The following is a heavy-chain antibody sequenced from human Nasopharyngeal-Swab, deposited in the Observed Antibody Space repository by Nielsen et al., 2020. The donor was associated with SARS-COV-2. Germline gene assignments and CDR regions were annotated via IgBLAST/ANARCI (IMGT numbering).Heavy chain of an antibody. D-gene: IGHD3-22*01. V-gene: IGHV3-48*04. J-gene: IGHJ4*02. CDR3: AISSGYYYPGFDY. CDR1: GFTFSSYG. CDR2: ISSSGSTI. Sequence: GGSLRLSCAASGFTFSSYGMHWVRQAPGKGLEWVSYISSSGSTIYYADSVKGRFTISRDNAKNSLYLQMNSLRAEDTAVYYCAISSGYYYPGFDYWGQGTLVTVSS.